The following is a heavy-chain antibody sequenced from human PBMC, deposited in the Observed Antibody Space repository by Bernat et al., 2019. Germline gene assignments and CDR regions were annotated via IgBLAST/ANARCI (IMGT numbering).Heavy chain of an antibody. D-gene: IGHD2-21*01. CDR2: IYYSGST. Sequence: QVQLQESGPGLVKPSQTLSLTCTVSGGSISSGGYYWSWIRQHPGKGLEWIGYIYYSGSTYYNPSLKSRVTISVDTSKNQFSLKLSSVTAADTAVYYCVRYCGGDCYIHPEKNNWFDPWGQGTLVTVSS. CDR3: VRYCGGDCYIHPEKNNWFDP. CDR1: GGSISSGGYY. J-gene: IGHJ5*02. V-gene: IGHV4-31*03.